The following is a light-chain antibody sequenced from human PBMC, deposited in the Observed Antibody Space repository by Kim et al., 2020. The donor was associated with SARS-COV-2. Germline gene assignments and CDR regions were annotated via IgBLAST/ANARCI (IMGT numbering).Light chain of an antibody. Sequence: EIVVTQSPSTLSLSPGEGATLSCRVSQTVRGNYVAWYQQRPGQAPRPLIYGASRRATDVPDRFSASGSGTDFTLTISRLEPDDFGVYYCQQYGSAPDTFGQGTKLEI. CDR1: QTVRGNY. V-gene: IGKV3-20*01. CDR3: QQYGSAPDT. J-gene: IGKJ2*01. CDR2: GAS.